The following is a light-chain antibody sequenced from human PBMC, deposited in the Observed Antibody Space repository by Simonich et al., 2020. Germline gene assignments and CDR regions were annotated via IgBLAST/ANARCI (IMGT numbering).Light chain of an antibody. J-gene: IGKJ5*01. V-gene: IGKV1-9*01. CDR2: AAS. CDR3: QQLNSYPMT. CDR1: QGISSY. Sequence: DLQLPQSPSSLSASVGDRVTITCRASQGISSYLAWYQQKPGKAPKRLIYAASTLQSGVPSRFSGSGSGTEFTLTISSLQPEEFATYYCQQLNSYPMTFGQGTRLEIK.